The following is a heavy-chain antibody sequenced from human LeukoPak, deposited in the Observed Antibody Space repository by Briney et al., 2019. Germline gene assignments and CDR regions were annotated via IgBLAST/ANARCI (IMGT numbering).Heavy chain of an antibody. J-gene: IGHJ4*02. Sequence: PGGSLRLSCAASGFTFSSYAMSWVRHGPGKGLEWVSAISGSGGSTYYADSVKGRFTISRDNSKNTLYLQMNSLRAEDTAVYYCAKGIAAATLGYFDYWGQGTLVTVSS. CDR2: ISGSGGST. V-gene: IGHV3-23*01. CDR3: AKGIAAATLGYFDY. D-gene: IGHD6-13*01. CDR1: GFTFSSYA.